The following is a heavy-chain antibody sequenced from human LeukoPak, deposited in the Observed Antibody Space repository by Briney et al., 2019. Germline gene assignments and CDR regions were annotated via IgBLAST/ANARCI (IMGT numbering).Heavy chain of an antibody. CDR1: GGSISSNSYY. Sequence: PSETLSLTCTVSGGSISSNSYYWGWIRQPPGKGLEWIGSVSNYGSTYYNPSLKSRVTISVDTSKNQFSLKLTSMTAADTAVYFCAREGRTLVRGITDYWGQGTLVTVSS. CDR2: VSNYGST. V-gene: IGHV4-39*07. CDR3: AREGRTLVRGITDY. D-gene: IGHD3-10*01. J-gene: IGHJ4*02.